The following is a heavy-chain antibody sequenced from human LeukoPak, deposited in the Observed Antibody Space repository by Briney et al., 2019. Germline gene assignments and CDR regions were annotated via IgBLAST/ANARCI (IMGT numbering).Heavy chain of an antibody. J-gene: IGHJ4*02. V-gene: IGHV4-39*01. Sequence: SETLSLTCTVSGGSISSSSYYWGWLRQPPGKGLEWIGSIYYSGSTYYNPSLKSRVTISVDTSKNQFSLKLSSVTAADTAVYYCARHEGSSTGPFDYWGQGTLVTVSS. CDR1: GGSISSSSYY. D-gene: IGHD6-13*01. CDR3: ARHEGSSTGPFDY. CDR2: IYYSGST.